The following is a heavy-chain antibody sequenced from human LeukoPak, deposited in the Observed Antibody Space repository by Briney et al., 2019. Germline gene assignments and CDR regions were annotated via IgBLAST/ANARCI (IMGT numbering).Heavy chain of an antibody. V-gene: IGHV3-33*01. CDR2: IWYDGSNK. J-gene: IGHJ4*02. Sequence: PGGSLRLSRAASRFTFSTYGIHWVRQAPGKGLEWVAVIWYDGSNKYYADSVKGRFTISRDNSKNTLYLQMNSLRAEDTAVYYCARDSWNYGLLDSWGQGTLVTVSS. CDR1: RFTFSTYG. CDR3: ARDSWNYGLLDS. D-gene: IGHD1-7*01.